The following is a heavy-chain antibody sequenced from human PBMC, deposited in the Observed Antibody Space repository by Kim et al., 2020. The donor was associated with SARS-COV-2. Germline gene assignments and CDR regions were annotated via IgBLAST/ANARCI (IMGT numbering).Heavy chain of an antibody. V-gene: IGHV5-51*01. Sequence: GESLKISCEASGYTFTKYWIGWVRQLPGKGLEWMGIIHPDDSETRYSPSFRGQVTISVDESINTAYLQLRTLRASDTAIYYCARQVAYLESGNYYVGGMDIWGHGTTVTVSS. CDR3: ARQVAYLESGNYYVGGMDI. D-gene: IGHD3-10*01. CDR1: GYTFTKYW. J-gene: IGHJ6*02. CDR2: IHPDDSET.